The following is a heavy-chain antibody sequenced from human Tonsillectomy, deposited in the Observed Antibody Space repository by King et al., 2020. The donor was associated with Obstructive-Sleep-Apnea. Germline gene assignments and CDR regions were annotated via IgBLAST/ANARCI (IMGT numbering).Heavy chain of an antibody. CDR1: GGSISSGGYY. J-gene: IGHJ3*02. CDR3: ARAGLENYYGSGSYYTAFDI. Sequence: QLQESGPGLVKPSQTLSLTCTVSGGSISSGGYYWSWIRQHPGKGLEWIGYIYYSGSTYYNPSLKSRVTISVDTSKNQFSLKLSSVTGADTAVYYCARAGLENYYGSGSYYTAFDIWGQGTMVTVSS. D-gene: IGHD3-10*01. CDR2: IYYSGST. V-gene: IGHV4-31*03.